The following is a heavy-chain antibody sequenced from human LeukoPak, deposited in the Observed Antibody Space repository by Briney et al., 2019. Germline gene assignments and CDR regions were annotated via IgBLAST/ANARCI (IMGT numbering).Heavy chain of an antibody. J-gene: IGHJ4*02. V-gene: IGHV4-4*07. D-gene: IGHD5-12*01. CDR1: GGSISSYY. CDR3: ARDPNWYSGYLFDY. CDR2: IYTSGST. Sequence: TSETLSLTCTVSGGSISSYYWSWIRQPAGKGLEWIGRIYTSGSTNYNPSLKSRVTMSVDTSKNQFSLKLSSVTAADTAVYYCARDPNWYSGYLFDYWGQGTPVTVSS.